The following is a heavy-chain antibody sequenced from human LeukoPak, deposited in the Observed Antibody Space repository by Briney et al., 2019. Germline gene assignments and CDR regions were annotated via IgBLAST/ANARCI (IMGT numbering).Heavy chain of an antibody. CDR2: ISGSGDST. J-gene: IGHJ4*02. CDR1: RVTFSTYA. Sequence: GGSLRLSCVASRVTFSTYAMSWVRQAPGKGLEWVSTISGSGDSTYYADSVKGRFTISRDHSKNTLSLQMNNLRAEDTAIFYCAKLIAVTGTDDYWGQGTLVTVSS. CDR3: AKLIAVTGTDDY. D-gene: IGHD6-19*01. V-gene: IGHV3-23*01.